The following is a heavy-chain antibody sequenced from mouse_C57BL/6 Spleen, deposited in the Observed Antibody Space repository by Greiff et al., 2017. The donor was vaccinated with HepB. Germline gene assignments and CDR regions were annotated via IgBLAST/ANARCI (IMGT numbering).Heavy chain of an antibody. CDR2: ISSGSSTI. V-gene: IGHV5-17*01. CDR3: ATSGSSRYFDV. J-gene: IGHJ1*03. D-gene: IGHD1-1*01. Sequence: DVMLVESGGGLVKPGGSLKLSCAASGFTFSDYGMHWVRQAPEKGLEWVAYISSGSSTIYYADTVKGRFTISRDNAKNTLFLQMTSLRSEDTAMYYCATSGSSRYFDVWGTGTTVTVSS. CDR1: GFTFSDYG.